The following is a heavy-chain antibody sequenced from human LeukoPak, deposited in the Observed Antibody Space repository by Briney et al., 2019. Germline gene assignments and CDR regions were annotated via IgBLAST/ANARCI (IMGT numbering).Heavy chain of an antibody. V-gene: IGHV3-74*01. CDR2: IISDGSGT. CDR3: ARDPSGSGWSLSD. J-gene: IGHJ4*02. Sequence: GGSLRLSCAASGFTFSSYWMHWVRQAPGKGPMWLSRIISDGSGTSYADSVKGRFTISRDNSKNTVCLQMNSLRVEDTAVYYCARDPSGSGWSLSDWGQGTPVTVSS. D-gene: IGHD6-19*01. CDR1: GFTFSSYW.